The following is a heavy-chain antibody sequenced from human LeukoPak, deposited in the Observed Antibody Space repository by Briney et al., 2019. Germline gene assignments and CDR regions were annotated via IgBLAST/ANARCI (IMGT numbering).Heavy chain of an antibody. D-gene: IGHD1-14*01. CDR2: IIPILGIA. CDR1: GYTFTSYA. CDR3: ARGRNPYFFDY. V-gene: IGHV1-69*04. Sequence: ASVKVSCKASGYTFTSYAISWVRQAPGQGHEWMGRIIPILGIANYAQKFQGRVTITADKSTSTAYMELSSLRSEDTAVYYCARGRNPYFFDYWGQGTLVTVSS. J-gene: IGHJ4*02.